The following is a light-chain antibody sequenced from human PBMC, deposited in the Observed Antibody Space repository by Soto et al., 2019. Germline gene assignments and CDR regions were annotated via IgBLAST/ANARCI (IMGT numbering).Light chain of an antibody. V-gene: IGKV3-11*01. J-gene: IGKJ1*01. CDR1: QSVSSY. CDR2: DAS. Sequence: EIVLTQSPATLSLYPGERATLSCRASQSVSSYLAWYQQKPGQAPRLLIYDASNRATGIPARFSGSGSGTDFTLTISSLEPEDFAVYYCHQRQSWPRTFGQGTKVDIK. CDR3: HQRQSWPRT.